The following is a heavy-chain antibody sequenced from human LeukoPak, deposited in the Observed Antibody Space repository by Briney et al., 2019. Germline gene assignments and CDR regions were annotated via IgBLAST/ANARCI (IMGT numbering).Heavy chain of an antibody. CDR2: LGADGIST. Sequence: GGSLRLSCAASGFMFSSNWMSWVRQTPGRGLEWVSILGADGISTYYADSVKGRFTTSRDSSKNTLYLQMNSLRAEDSAIYYCAKRVSYSSGSHFDYWGQGTLVTVSS. D-gene: IGHD3-10*01. J-gene: IGHJ4*02. V-gene: IGHV3-23*01. CDR1: GFMFSSNW. CDR3: AKRVSYSSGSHFDY.